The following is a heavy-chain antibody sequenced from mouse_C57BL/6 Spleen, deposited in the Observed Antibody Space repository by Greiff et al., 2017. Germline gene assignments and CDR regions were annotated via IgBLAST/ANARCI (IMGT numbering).Heavy chain of an antibody. D-gene: IGHD1-1*01. Sequence: VQLQQSGPELVKPGASVKISCKASGYAFSSSWMNWVKQRPGKGLEWIGRIYPGDGDTNYNGKFKGKATLTADKSSSTAYMQRSSLTSEDSAVYFCANYYGSGGYWGQGTTLTVSS. V-gene: IGHV1-82*01. CDR1: GYAFSSSW. J-gene: IGHJ2*01. CDR2: IYPGDGDT. CDR3: ANYYGSGGY.